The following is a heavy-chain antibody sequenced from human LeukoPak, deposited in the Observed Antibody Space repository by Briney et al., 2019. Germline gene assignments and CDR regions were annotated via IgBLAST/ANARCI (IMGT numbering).Heavy chain of an antibody. CDR2: FYPEDGET. J-gene: IGHJ6*03. CDR1: GYTLTELS. Sequence: ASVKVSCKVSGYTLTELSMHWVRQAPGKGLEWMGGFYPEDGETIYAQKFQGRVTMTEDTSTDTAYMELSSLRSEDTAVYYCATDPRGYSYYMDVWGKGTTVTVSS. V-gene: IGHV1-24*01. D-gene: IGHD3-10*01. CDR3: ATDPRGYSYYMDV.